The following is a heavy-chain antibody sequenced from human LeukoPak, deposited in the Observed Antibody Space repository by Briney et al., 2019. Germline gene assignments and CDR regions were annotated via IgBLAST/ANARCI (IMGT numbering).Heavy chain of an antibody. CDR3: ARKISAAGSRWFDP. J-gene: IGHJ5*02. V-gene: IGHV4-59*12. Sequence: SETLSLTCTVSGGSISSYYWSWIRQPPGKGLEWIAYILNSGSTNYKPSLESRVTISLDTSKNQFSLKLSSVTAADTAVYYCARKISAAGSRWFDPWGQGTLVTVSS. CDR1: GGSISSYY. CDR2: ILNSGST. D-gene: IGHD6-13*01.